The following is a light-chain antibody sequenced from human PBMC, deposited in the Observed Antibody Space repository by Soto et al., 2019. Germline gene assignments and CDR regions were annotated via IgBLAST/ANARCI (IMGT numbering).Light chain of an antibody. Sequence: ALAQPPSVSGSPGQSVTMPSTGSSSDVGRCNRVSWYQQPPGTAPKVMIYEVRNRPSGVPDRFSGSKSGNTASLTISGLQAEDEADYYCASYTTSTTRFVFGTGTKVTVL. V-gene: IGLV2-18*02. CDR2: EVR. CDR1: SSDVGRCNR. CDR3: ASYTTSTTRFV. J-gene: IGLJ1*01.